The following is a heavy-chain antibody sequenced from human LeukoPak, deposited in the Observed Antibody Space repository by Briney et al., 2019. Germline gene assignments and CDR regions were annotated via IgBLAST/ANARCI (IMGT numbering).Heavy chain of an antibody. CDR2: IIPILGIA. CDR1: GGTFSSYA. V-gene: IGHV1-69*04. J-gene: IGHJ6*02. D-gene: IGHD2-15*01. Sequence: GASVKVSCKASGGTFSSYAISWVRQAPGQGLEWMGRIIPILGIANYAQKFQGRVTITADKSTSTAYMELSSLRSEDTAVYYCAREYASVAYYGMDVWGQGTTVTVSS. CDR3: AREYASVAYYGMDV.